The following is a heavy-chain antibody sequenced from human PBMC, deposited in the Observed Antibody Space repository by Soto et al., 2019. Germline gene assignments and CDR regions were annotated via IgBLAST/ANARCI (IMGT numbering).Heavy chain of an antibody. CDR1: GFTFSSYG. J-gene: IGHJ4*02. V-gene: IGHV3-30*18. CDR2: ISYDGSNK. D-gene: IGHD5-12*01. Sequence: GGSLRLSCAASGFTFSSYGMHWVRQAPGKGLEWVAVISYDGSNKYYADSVKGRFTISRDNSKNTLYLQMNSLRAEDTAVYYCAKDPNSGYDGGDDYWGQGTLVTVSS. CDR3: AKDPNSGYDGGDDY.